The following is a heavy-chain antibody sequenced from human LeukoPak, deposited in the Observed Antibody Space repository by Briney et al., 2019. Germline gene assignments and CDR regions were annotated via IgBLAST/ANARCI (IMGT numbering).Heavy chain of an antibody. D-gene: IGHD6-19*01. CDR2: IYYSGST. V-gene: IGHV4-59*01. CDR1: GGPISSYY. J-gene: IGHJ4*02. CDR3: ARELGSGIDY. Sequence: PSETLPLTCTVSGGPISSYYWSWIRQPPGKGLEWIGYIYYSGSTNYNPSLKSRVTISVDTSKNQFSLKLSSVTAADTAVYYCARELGSGIDYWGQGTLVTVSS.